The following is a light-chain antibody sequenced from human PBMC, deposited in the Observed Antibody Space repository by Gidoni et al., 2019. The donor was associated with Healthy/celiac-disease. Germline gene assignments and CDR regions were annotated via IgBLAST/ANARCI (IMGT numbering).Light chain of an antibody. V-gene: IGLV2-14*01. CDR1: SSDVGGYNY. Sequence: QPALTQPAPVPGSPGQSLTISCPGTSSDVGGYNYVSWYPQHPGKAPKLMIYEVSNRPSGVPDRFSGSKAGNTASLTSSGRQAEDEADYYCSSYTSSSTLEVFGGGTKLTVL. CDR3: SSYTSSSTLEV. J-gene: IGLJ3*02. CDR2: EVS.